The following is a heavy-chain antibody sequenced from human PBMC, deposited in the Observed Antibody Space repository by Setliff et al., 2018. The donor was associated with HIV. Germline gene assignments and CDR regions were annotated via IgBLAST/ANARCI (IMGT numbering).Heavy chain of an antibody. J-gene: IGHJ5*02. CDR2: IYQSGSI. Sequence: ASETLSLTCAASGYSINSGFSRAWIRQPPGQGPQWIGSIYQSGSIYYNPSLQSRVTISVDSSKNQFSLNLFSVTAADTAVYYCARPRRVRSRARYWFDIWGQGTLVTVSS. D-gene: IGHD2-21*01. CDR1: GYSINSGFS. V-gene: IGHV4-38-2*01. CDR3: ARPRRVRSRARYWFDI.